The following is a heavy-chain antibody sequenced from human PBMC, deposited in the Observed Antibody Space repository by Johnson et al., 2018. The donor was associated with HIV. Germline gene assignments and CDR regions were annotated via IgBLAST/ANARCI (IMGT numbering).Heavy chain of an antibody. CDR2: ISGSGGST. CDR1: GFTFSSYA. CDR3: ARVPSRSSWYTAFDI. D-gene: IGHD6-13*01. Sequence: VQLVESGGGLVQPGGSLRLSCAASGFTFSSYAMSWVRQAPGKGLEWVSAISGSGGSTYYADSVKGRFTISRDNSKNTVDLQMNSLRADDTAVYYCARVPSRSSWYTAFDIWGQGTTVTVSS. J-gene: IGHJ3*02. V-gene: IGHV3-23*04.